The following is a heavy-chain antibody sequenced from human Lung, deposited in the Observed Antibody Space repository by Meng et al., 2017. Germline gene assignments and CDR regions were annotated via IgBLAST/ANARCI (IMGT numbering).Heavy chain of an antibody. J-gene: IGHJ4*02. CDR2: TYHNGDT. D-gene: IGHD3-10*01. CDR1: TDSMSSYY. V-gene: IGHV4-59*01. Sequence: VHLKNAGPGLRKHPETPHPTSTATTDSMSSYYWTWIRRPPGNGLAWIGLTYHNGDTNYNPSLKSRVTISVDTSKNQFSLKLVSVTAADTAVYYCARGRRVIHPYYFDNWGQGTLVTVSS. CDR3: ARGRRVIHPYYFDN.